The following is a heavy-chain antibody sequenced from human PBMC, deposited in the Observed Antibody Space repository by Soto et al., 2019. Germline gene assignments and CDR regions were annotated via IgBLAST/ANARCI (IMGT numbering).Heavy chain of an antibody. V-gene: IGHV1-69*13. CDR2: IIPIFGTA. D-gene: IGHD3-3*01. J-gene: IGHJ6*01. Sequence: GASVNVSCNASGGTFSSSAISGVRQAPGQGLEWMGGIIPIFGTANYAQKFQGRVTITADESTSTAYMELSSLRSEDTAVYYCARTTIFGVVTGHYYFYGIDVWGDVTTFTVS. CDR1: GGTFSSSA. CDR3: ARTTIFGVVTGHYYFYGIDV.